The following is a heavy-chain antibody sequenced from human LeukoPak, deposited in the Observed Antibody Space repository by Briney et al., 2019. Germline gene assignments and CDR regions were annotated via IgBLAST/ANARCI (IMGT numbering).Heavy chain of an antibody. J-gene: IGHJ4*02. CDR3: ARVREPYGSGTYFDY. V-gene: IGHV1-18*01. CDR2: ISVYNGNT. D-gene: IGHD1-26*01. Sequence: ASVKVSCKASGYTFTSYGISWVRQAPGQGLEWMGWISVYNGNTNYAQKLQGRVTMTTDTSTSTAYMEVRSLRSDDTAVYYCARVREPYGSGTYFDYWDQGTLVTVSS. CDR1: GYTFTSYG.